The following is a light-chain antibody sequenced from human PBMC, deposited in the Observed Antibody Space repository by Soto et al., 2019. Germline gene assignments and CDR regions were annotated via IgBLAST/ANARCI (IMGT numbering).Light chain of an antibody. CDR3: QQYNSYSLT. J-gene: IGKJ4*01. CDR1: QSIISG. V-gene: IGKV1-5*03. Sequence: DIQMTQSPSTLSASVGDRVTITCRASQSIISGLAWYQQKPGKAPKLLIYKASSLESGVPSRFSGSGSGTEFTLTISSLQPDDFATYYCQQYNSYSLTFGGGTKVEIK. CDR2: KAS.